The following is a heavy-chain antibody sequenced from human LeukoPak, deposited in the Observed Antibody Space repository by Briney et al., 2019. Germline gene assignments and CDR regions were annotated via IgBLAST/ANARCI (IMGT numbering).Heavy chain of an antibody. CDR1: GFTFSSYS. CDR2: ISSSSSYI. V-gene: IGHV3-21*04. D-gene: IGHD1-26*01. CDR3: AKDRVSSGSYSLDV. Sequence: PGGSLRLSCAASGFTFSSYSMNWVRQAPGKGLEWVSSISSSSSYIYYADSVKGRFTISRDNAKNSLYLQMNSLRAEDTAVYYRAKDRVSSGSYSLDVWGKGTTVTV. J-gene: IGHJ6*03.